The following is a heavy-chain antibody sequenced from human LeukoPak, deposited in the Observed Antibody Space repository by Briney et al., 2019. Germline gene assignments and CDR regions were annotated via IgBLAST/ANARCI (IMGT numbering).Heavy chain of an antibody. V-gene: IGHV3-21*01. CDR3: ARDLELVANYDSSPTGTPIDY. Sequence: GGSLRPSCAASRFTFSSYSMNWVRQAPGEGREWVASILRSSSYIYYADSVKGRFTISRDNAKNSLYLQMNSLRAEDTAVYYCARDLELVANYDSSPTGTPIDYWGQGTLVTVSS. CDR2: ILRSSSYI. D-gene: IGHD3-22*01. J-gene: IGHJ4*02. CDR1: RFTFSSYS.